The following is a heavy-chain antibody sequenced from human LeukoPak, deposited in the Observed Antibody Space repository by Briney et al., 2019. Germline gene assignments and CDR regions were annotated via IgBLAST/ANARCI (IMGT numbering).Heavy chain of an antibody. Sequence: PGGSLRLSCAASGFTFNTYWMHWVRQAPGKGLVWISRISFDGSTTSYAGSVKGRFTISRDNAKNTLYLQMNSLRAEDTAVYYCARGNIVIVPDYWGLGTLVTVSS. CDR2: ISFDGSTT. D-gene: IGHD2/OR15-2a*01. CDR1: GFTFNTYW. V-gene: IGHV3-74*03. J-gene: IGHJ4*02. CDR3: ARGNIVIVPDY.